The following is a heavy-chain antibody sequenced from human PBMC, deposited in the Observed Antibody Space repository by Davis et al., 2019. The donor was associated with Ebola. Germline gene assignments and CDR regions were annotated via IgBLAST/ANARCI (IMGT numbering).Heavy chain of an antibody. CDR1: GGSFSTSDFNY. CDR3: SSVGELDV. Sequence: SETLSLTCTVSGGSFSTSDFNYFGWDRQPPGKGMEWIGSIYYSGSTYYNLSLKSRVTISVDTSKNQFSLKLSSVTAADTAVYYCSSVGELDVWGKGTTITVSS. D-gene: IGHD3-10*01. J-gene: IGHJ6*03. V-gene: IGHV4-39*01. CDR2: IYYSGST.